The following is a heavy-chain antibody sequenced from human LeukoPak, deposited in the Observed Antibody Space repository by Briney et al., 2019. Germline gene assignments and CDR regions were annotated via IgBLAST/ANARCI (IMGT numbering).Heavy chain of an antibody. J-gene: IGHJ4*02. CDR2: INTNTGNP. V-gene: IGHV7-4-1*02. Sequence: ASVKVSCKASGYTFTSYAMNWVRQAPGQGLEWMGWINTNTGNPTYAQGFTGRFVFPLDTSVSTAYLQISSLKAEDTAVYYCARDLIGSSGWPLLWYFDYWGQGTLVTVSS. CDR3: ARDLIGSSGWPLLWYFDY. CDR1: GYTFTSYA. D-gene: IGHD6-19*01.